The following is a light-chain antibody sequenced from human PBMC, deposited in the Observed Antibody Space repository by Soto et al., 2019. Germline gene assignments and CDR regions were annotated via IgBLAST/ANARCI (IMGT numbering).Light chain of an antibody. Sequence: EMVLTQSPGTLSLSPGERATLSCRASQSVSSSYLAWYQQKPGQAPRLLIYGASGRATGIPDRFSGSGSGTDFPLTISRLEHEDFEVYYCQQYGSSPRRTVGQGTKVDIK. CDR2: GAS. J-gene: IGKJ1*01. V-gene: IGKV3-20*01. CDR1: QSVSSSY. CDR3: QQYGSSPRRT.